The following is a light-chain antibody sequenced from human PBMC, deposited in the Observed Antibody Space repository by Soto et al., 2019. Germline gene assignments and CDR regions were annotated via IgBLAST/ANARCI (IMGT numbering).Light chain of an antibody. J-gene: IGKJ4*01. CDR3: QQFSSYPLT. Sequence: EIVLTQSPATPSLSPGERATLSCRASQSFSSSYLVWYQQKVGQAPRLLIYGASSRATGIPDRFSGSGSGTDFTLTISRLEPEDFAVYYCQQFSSYPLTFGGGTKVDIK. CDR1: QSFSSSY. CDR2: GAS. V-gene: IGKV3-20*01.